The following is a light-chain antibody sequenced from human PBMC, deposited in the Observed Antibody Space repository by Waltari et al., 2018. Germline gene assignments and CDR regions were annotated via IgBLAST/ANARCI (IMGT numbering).Light chain of an antibody. CDR3: QHYKTSFRT. J-gene: IGKJ1*01. V-gene: IGKV1-5*03. CDR1: QNISPW. Sequence: DIQMTQSPSTLSAYVGDRVTITCRASQNISPWLAWHQQKPGKVPRLLIYKTSSLESGVPSRFSGSVSGTEFTLTISSLQPDDFATYYCQHYKTSFRTFGQGTRVEIK. CDR2: KTS.